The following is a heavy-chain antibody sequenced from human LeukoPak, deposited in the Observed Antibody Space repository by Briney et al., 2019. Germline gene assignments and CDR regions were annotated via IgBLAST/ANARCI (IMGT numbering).Heavy chain of an antibody. D-gene: IGHD4-11*01. J-gene: IGHJ6*03. CDR1: GFTGSSTY. V-gene: IGHV3-53*01. CDR2: IYSNGNT. CDR3: ASSNGAPTDTHYYYMNV. Sequence: GSLRLSCEASGFTGSSTYMGWVRQAPGEGLEWGSAIYSNGNTYYTDSVKGRFTISRDNSRNTLDLQMNSLRAEGTAVYYCASSNGAPTDTHYYYMNVWGKGTTVTVSS.